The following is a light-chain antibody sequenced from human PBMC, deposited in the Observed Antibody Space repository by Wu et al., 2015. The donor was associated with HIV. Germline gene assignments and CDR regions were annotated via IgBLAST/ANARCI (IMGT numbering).Light chain of an antibody. Sequence: EIVLTQSPATXSLSPGERATLSCRASQSVSSYLAWYQQKPGQAPRLLIYDASNRATGIPARFSGSGSGTDFTLTISSLEPEDFAVYYCQQRSNWPLTFGGGTKVEIK. J-gene: IGKJ4*01. CDR1: QSVSSY. CDR2: DAS. V-gene: IGKV3-11*01. CDR3: QQRSNWPLT.